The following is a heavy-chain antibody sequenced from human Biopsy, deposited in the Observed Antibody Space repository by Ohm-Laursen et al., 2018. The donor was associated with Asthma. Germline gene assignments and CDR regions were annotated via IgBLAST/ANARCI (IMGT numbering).Heavy chain of an antibody. CDR3: ARRITIFGVVAYFDY. V-gene: IGHV4-39*01. J-gene: IGHJ4*02. CDR1: GGSISSSSYY. D-gene: IGHD3-3*01. CDR2: IYYSGST. Sequence: SETLSLTCTVSGGSISSSSYYWGWIRKPPGKGLEWIGSIYYSGSTYYNPSLKSRVTIFVDTSKNQFFLKLSSVTAADMAVYYCARRITIFGVVAYFDYWGQGTLVTVSS.